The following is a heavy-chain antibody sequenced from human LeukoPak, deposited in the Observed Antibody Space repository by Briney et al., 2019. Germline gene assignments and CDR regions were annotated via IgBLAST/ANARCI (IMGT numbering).Heavy chain of an antibody. CDR2: INKDGSEK. V-gene: IGHV3-7*05. Sequence: GGSLRLSCEASGFTLSIYWMSWVRQAPGKGLEWVANINKDGSEKYYVDSVKGRFTISRDNAKKSLYLQMNSLRVEDTAVYYCARGFDGYYGFDIWGQGTMVTVSS. CDR3: ARGFDGYYGFDI. D-gene: IGHD5-24*01. CDR1: GFTLSIYW. J-gene: IGHJ3*02.